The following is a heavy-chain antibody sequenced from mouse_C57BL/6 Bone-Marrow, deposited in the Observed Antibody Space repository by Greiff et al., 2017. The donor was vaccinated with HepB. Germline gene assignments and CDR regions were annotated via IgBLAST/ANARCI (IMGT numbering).Heavy chain of an antibody. CDR2: INPSNGGT. V-gene: IGHV1-53*01. Sequence: QVQLQQPGTELVKPGASVKLSCKASGYTFTSYWMHWVKQRPGQGLEWIGKINPSNGGTNYNEKFQSKATLTVDTSSSTAYMQLSRLTSEDSAVYYYEGREAGTWFADWGQGTLVTVSA. CDR3: EGREAGTWFAD. J-gene: IGHJ3*01. D-gene: IGHD6-1*01. CDR1: GYTFTSYW.